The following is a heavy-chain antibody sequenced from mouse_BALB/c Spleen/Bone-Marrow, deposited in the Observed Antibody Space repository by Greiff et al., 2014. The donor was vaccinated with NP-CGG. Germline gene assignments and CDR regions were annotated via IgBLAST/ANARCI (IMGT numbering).Heavy chain of an antibody. Sequence: VQLQQSGAGLVKPGASVKLSCKASGCTFTEYIIHWVKQRSGQGLEWIGWFYPGGGSIKYNEKFKDKATLTADKSSSTVYMGLSRLTSEDSAVYFCARHEGGGYFDYWGQGTTLTVSS. CDR3: ARHEGGGYFDY. J-gene: IGHJ2*01. V-gene: IGHV1-62-2*01. CDR1: GCTFTEYI. D-gene: IGHD1-1*02. CDR2: FYPGGGSI.